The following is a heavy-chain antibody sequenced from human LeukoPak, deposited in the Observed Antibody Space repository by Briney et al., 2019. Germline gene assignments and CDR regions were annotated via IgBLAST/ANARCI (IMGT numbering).Heavy chain of an antibody. CDR3: ARDLDLLTLDY. CDR2: ISYDGSNK. J-gene: IGHJ4*02. V-gene: IGHV3-30-3*01. D-gene: IGHD2-15*01. CDR1: GFTFSSYA. Sequence: GGSLRLSCAASGFTFSSYAMHWVRQAPGKGLEWVAVISYDGSNKYYADSVKGRSTISRDNSKNTPYLQMNSLRAEDTAVYYCARDLDLLTLDYWGQGTLVTVSS.